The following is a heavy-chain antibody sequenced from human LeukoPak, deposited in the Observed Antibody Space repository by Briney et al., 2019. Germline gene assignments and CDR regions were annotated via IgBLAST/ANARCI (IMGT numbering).Heavy chain of an antibody. CDR1: GGSISSNTYY. D-gene: IGHD3-16*01. V-gene: IGHV4-39*07. CDR2: IYYSGST. Sequence: SETLSLTCTVSGGSISSNTYYWGWIRQPPGKGLEWIGSIYYSGSTYYNPSLKSRITMSVDTSRNQFSLRLTSVTAADTAVYYCARGDYYDGGGRNWFDPWGQGTLVTVSS. CDR3: ARGDYYDGGGRNWFDP. J-gene: IGHJ5*02.